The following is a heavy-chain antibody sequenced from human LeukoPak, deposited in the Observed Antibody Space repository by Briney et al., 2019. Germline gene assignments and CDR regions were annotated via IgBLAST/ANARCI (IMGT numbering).Heavy chain of an antibody. V-gene: IGHV4-30-2*01. D-gene: IGHD6-6*01. CDR3: ARGGGSSSPFDY. J-gene: IGHJ4*02. Sequence: XWVRXXXXKGVEWIGYIYHSGSTYYNPSLKSRVTISVDRSKNQFSLKLSSVTAADTAVYYCARGGGSSSPFDYWGQGTLVTVSS. CDR2: IYHSGST.